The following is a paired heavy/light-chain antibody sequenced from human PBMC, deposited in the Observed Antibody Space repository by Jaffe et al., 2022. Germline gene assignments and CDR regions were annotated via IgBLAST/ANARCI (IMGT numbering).Heavy chain of an antibody. CDR2: IRNKAYGGTP. CDR1: AFTFGDYA. Sequence: EVQLVESGGGLVQPGRSLRLSCTTSAFTFGDYAVSWVRQAPGKGLEWVGFIRNKAYGGTPEYAASVKGRFTISRDDSENIAYLQMNSLKSEDTGVYYCTSLGRSGYYSSAWGQGTLVTVSS. CDR3: TSLGRSGYYSSA. V-gene: IGHV3-49*04. D-gene: IGHD3-22*01. J-gene: IGHJ1*01.
Light chain of an antibody. J-gene: IGKJ1*01. CDR1: QNVLYSSNNKNY. CDR2: WAS. V-gene: IGKV4-1*01. CDR3: QQYSNTPWT. Sequence: DIVMTQSPDSLAVSLGERATINCKSSQNVLYSSNNKNYLAWYQQKPGQPPKLLIYWASTRESGVPDRFSGSGSGTDFTLTISSLQAEDVAVYYCQQYSNTPWTFGQGTKVEIK.